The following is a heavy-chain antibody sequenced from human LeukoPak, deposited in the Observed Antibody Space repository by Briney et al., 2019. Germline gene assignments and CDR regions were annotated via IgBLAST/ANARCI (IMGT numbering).Heavy chain of an antibody. V-gene: IGHV1-2*02. CDR1: GYTFTRYY. Sequence: ASVKVSCLASGYTFTRYYMHWVRQAPGQGLEWMGWINPNSCGTNYAQKLQDRVTMTRDTSMSTAYMERTRRTSDHTAVYFCARSSDYSNYIIDYWGQGTLVTVSS. J-gene: IGHJ4*02. CDR3: ARSSDYSNYIIDY. CDR2: INPNSCGT. D-gene: IGHD4-11*01.